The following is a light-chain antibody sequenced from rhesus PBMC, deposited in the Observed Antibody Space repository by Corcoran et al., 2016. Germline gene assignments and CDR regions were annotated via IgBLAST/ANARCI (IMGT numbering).Light chain of an antibody. CDR3: QHSYGTPLT. V-gene: IGKV1-74*01. J-gene: IGKJ4*01. CDR2: DAA. Sequence: DIQMTQSPSSLSASVGDRVTITCRASENVNNYLHWYQRKPGKAPKLLFYDAATLQSGVPSRFSGSGSGTDYTFTISSLQPEDVASYYCQHSYGTPLTFGGGTKVEIK. CDR1: ENVNNY.